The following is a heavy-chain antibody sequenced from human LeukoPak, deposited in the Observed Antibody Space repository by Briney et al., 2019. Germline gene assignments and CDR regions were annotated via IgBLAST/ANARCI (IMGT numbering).Heavy chain of an antibody. CDR1: GFTFSSYW. Sequence: GGSLRLSCAYSGFTFSSYWMHWVRQAPGKGLVWVSRIKTDGSSTTYADFVQGRFTISRDNAKNTLYLQMNSLRADDTAVYYCVRGRGVPEYYFDYWGQGTLVTVSS. D-gene: IGHD2-2*01. CDR3: VRGRGVPEYYFDY. CDR2: IKTDGSST. J-gene: IGHJ4*02. V-gene: IGHV3-74*01.